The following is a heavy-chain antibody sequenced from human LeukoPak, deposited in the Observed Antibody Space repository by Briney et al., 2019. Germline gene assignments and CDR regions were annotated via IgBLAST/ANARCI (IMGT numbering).Heavy chain of an antibody. D-gene: IGHD6-19*01. V-gene: IGHV4-34*01. CDR2: ITHSGRT. Sequence: SETLSLTCAVYGGSFSNYYWSWVRQPPGKGLEWIGEITHSGRTNYNPSLKSRVTISVDTSKNQFSLKLSSVTAADTAVYYCARGWRYSSGSGIVYSYDGWGQGTLVTVSS. CDR1: GGSFSNYY. CDR3: ARGWRYSSGSGIVYSYDG. J-gene: IGHJ4*02.